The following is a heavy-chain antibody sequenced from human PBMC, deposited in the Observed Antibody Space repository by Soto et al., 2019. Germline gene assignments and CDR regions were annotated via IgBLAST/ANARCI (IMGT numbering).Heavy chain of an antibody. CDR3: ARDKITGLFDY. J-gene: IGHJ4*02. CDR1: GGSFSGYY. D-gene: IGHD2-8*02. Sequence: QVQLQQWGAGLLKPSETLSLTCAVYGGSFSGYYWTWIRQPPGTGLGWIGEINHSGSTNYNPSLKSRVTISVDTSKNQFSLKLTSVPAADTAVYYCARDKITGLFDYWGQGTLVTVSS. CDR2: INHSGST. V-gene: IGHV4-34*01.